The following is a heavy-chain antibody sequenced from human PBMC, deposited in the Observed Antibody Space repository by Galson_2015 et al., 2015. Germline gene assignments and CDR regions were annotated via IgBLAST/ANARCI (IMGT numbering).Heavy chain of an antibody. D-gene: IGHD3-10*01. CDR1: GFTFSTYS. CDR3: ARVIGETHDMDA. CDR2: ISGSGNYI. V-gene: IGHV3-21*01. Sequence: SLRLSCAASGFTFSTYSMNWVRQAPGKGLEWVSYISGSGNYIYYADSVKGRFTISRDNAKNSLYLQMNRLRAEDTAVYYCARVIGETHDMDASGKGTTVTVSS. J-gene: IGHJ6*03.